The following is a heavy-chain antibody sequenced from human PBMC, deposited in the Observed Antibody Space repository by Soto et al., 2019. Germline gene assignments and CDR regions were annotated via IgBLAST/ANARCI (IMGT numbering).Heavy chain of an antibody. V-gene: IGHV3-23*01. Sequence: EVQLLESGGGLVQPGGSLRLSCAASGFIFSNYAMSWVRQAPGKGLEWVSSISGSGGTTYSADSVKGRFTISRDNSKNTMYLQMNSLRAEDTAVYYCAKDPNREAVTPRHTFDYWGQGTLVTVSS. CDR2: ISGSGGTT. CDR1: GFIFSNYA. D-gene: IGHD4-17*01. J-gene: IGHJ4*02. CDR3: AKDPNREAVTPRHTFDY.